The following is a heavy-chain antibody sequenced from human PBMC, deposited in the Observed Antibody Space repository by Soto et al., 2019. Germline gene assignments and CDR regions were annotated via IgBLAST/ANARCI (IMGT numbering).Heavy chain of an antibody. CDR1: GYTFTAYY. J-gene: IGHJ4*02. D-gene: IGHD5-12*01. Sequence: ASVKVSCKASGYTFTAYYIHWVRQAPGQGLEWMGWISPHSGGTNYAQKFQGRVTMTRDTSITTVYMELSRLRSDDTAVYFCAKDSMSGYDYQSFDFWGQGALVTVSS. V-gene: IGHV1-2*02. CDR2: ISPHSGGT. CDR3: AKDSMSGYDYQSFDF.